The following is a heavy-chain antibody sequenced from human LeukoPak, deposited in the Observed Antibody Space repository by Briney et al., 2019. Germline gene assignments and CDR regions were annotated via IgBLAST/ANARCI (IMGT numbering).Heavy chain of an antibody. J-gene: IGHJ4*02. D-gene: IGHD3-22*01. CDR2: INPNSGGT. CDR3: ARDLGDDSSGYFL. CDR1: GYTFTSYG. V-gene: IGHV1-2*02. Sequence: PVASVKVSCKASGYTFTSYGISWVRQAPGQGLEWMGWINPNSGGTNYAQKFQGRVTMTRDTSISTAYMELSRLRSDDTAVYYCARDLGDDSSGYFLWGQGTLVTVSS.